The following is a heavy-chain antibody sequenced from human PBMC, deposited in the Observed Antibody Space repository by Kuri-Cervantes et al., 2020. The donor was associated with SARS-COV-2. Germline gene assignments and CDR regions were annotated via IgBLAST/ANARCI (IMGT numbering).Heavy chain of an antibody. CDR2: ISSSSSYI. Sequence: GESLKISCAASGFTFRSYSMNWVRQAPGKGLDWVSSISSSSSYIYYADSVKGRFTISRDNAKNSLYLQMNSLRAEDTAVYYCAVDFWSGYSLRIGGAPGYGMDVWGQGTTVTVSS. J-gene: IGHJ6*02. CDR1: GFTFRSYS. V-gene: IGHV3-21*01. D-gene: IGHD3-3*01. CDR3: AVDFWSGYSLRIGGAPGYGMDV.